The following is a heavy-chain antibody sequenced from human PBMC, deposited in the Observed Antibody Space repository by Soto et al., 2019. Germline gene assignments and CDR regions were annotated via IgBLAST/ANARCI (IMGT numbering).Heavy chain of an antibody. Sequence: GGSLRLSCAASGFTFSSYGMHWVRQAPGKGLEWVAVIWYDGSNKYYADSVKGRFTISRDNSKNTLYLQMNSLRAEDTAVYYCARVAVAGPDPDYWGQGTLVTVSS. CDR3: ARVAVAGPDPDY. D-gene: IGHD6-19*01. V-gene: IGHV3-33*01. J-gene: IGHJ4*02. CDR1: GFTFSSYG. CDR2: IWYDGSNK.